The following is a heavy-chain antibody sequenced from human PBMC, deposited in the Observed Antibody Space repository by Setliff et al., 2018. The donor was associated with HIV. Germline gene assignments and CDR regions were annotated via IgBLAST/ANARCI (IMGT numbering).Heavy chain of an antibody. CDR1: ELTFSNYA. CDR2: LSGSGGST. V-gene: IGHV3-23*01. Sequence: PGGSLRLSCAASELTFSNYAMTWVRQAPGKGLEWVSSLSGSGGSTYYADSVKGRFTISRDSSKNTLSLQMSSLRAEDTALYYCATGGMAAAGPGGGHGLDVWGQGTTVTVSS. J-gene: IGHJ6*02. D-gene: IGHD6-13*01. CDR3: ATGGMAAAGPGGGHGLDV.